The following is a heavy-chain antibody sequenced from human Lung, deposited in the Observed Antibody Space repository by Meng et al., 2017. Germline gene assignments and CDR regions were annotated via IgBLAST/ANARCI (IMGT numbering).Heavy chain of an antibody. Sequence: QLQVVPAGAEVKKPGASVKASCNASGYTFTSYDINRVRQATGQGLEWMGWMNPNSGNTGYAQKFQGRVTMTRNTSISTAYMELSGLRSDDTAMYYCARDEDISAAGKLFGDYWGQGTLVTVSS. CDR2: MNPNSGNT. CDR3: ARDEDISAAGKLFGDY. CDR1: GYTFTSYD. J-gene: IGHJ4*02. V-gene: IGHV1-8*01. D-gene: IGHD6-13*01.